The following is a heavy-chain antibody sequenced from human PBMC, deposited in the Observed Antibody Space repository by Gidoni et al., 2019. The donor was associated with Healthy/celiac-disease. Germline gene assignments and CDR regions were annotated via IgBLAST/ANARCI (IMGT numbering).Heavy chain of an antibody. D-gene: IGHD3-9*01. V-gene: IGHV5-51*01. J-gene: IGHJ2*01. CDR2: IYPGDSNN. Sequence: ELQLVQSGAEVTKPGESLKISCTGSGYRFTSYWIGWGRQMPGKDLEWMGIIYPGDSNNRYSPSFQGQVTISADKASSTAYLQWSSRKASDTAMYYCARGGYDILTGYYMAWYFDLWGRGTLVTVSS. CDR3: ARGGYDILTGYYMAWYFDL. CDR1: GYRFTSYW.